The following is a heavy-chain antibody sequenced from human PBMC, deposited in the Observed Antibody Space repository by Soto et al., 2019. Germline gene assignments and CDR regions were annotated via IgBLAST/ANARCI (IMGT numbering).Heavy chain of an antibody. CDR3: AKEDTAMLTIRYYYYYGMDV. J-gene: IGHJ6*02. CDR2: ISYDGSNK. V-gene: IGHV3-30*18. Sequence: PGGSLRLSCAASGFTFSSYGMHWVRQAPGKGLEWVAVISYDGSNKYYADSVKGRFTISRDNSKNTLYLQMNSLRAEDTAVYYCAKEDTAMLTIRYYYYYGMDVWGQGTTVTVSS. D-gene: IGHD5-18*01. CDR1: GFTFSSYG.